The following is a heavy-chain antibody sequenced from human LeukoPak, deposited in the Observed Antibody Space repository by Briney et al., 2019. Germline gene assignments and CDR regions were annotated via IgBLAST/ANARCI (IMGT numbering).Heavy chain of an antibody. CDR1: GGSISSYY. CDR3: ARVSLRAFDI. J-gene: IGHJ3*02. V-gene: IGHV4-59*01. Sequence: KPSETLSLTCTVSGGSISSYYWSWIRQPPGKGLEWVGYIYYSGSTNYNPSLKSRVTISVDTSKNQFSLKLSSVTAADTAVYYCARVSLRAFDIWGQGAMVTVSS. CDR2: IYYSGST.